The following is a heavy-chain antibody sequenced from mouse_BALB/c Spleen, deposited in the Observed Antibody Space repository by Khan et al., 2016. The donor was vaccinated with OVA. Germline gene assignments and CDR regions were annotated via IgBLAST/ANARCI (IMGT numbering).Heavy chain of an antibody. CDR3: VRWATWYFDV. J-gene: IGHJ1*01. CDR1: GYTFTNYW. D-gene: IGHD3-1*01. V-gene: IGHV1-63*01. CDR2: FYPGGGYT. Sequence: VQLQESGPELVRPGTSVKISCKASGYTFTNYWLGWVKQRPGHGLDWIGDFYPGGGYTNYNEKFKGKATLTADTSSSSAYMQFISLTSEDSAVYFCVRWATWYFDVWGAGTTVTVSS.